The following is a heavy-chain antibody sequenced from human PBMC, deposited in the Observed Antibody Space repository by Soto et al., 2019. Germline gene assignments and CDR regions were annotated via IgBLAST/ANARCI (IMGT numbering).Heavy chain of an antibody. V-gene: IGHV1-18*01. CDR1: GYTFTSYG. CDR2: ISAYNGKT. J-gene: IGHJ6*03. Sequence: ASVKVSCKASGYTFTSYGIGWVRQAPGQGLEWMGWISAYNGKTHYPQKFQGKVTMTTDTSTSTAYMELRSLRYDDTAVYLCAKADSNYAGRFSYYYMDVWGKGTMFTVSS. CDR3: AKADSNYAGRFSYYYMDV. D-gene: IGHD4-4*01.